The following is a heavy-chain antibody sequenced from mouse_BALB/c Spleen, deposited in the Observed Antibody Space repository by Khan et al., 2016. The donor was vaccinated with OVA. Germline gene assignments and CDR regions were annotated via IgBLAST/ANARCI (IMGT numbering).Heavy chain of an antibody. D-gene: IGHD4-1*01. V-gene: IGHV3-2*02. CDR2: ISYSGST. CDR1: GYSITSDYA. J-gene: IGHJ3*01. Sequence: EVQLQESGPGLVKPSQSLSLTCTVTGYSITSDYAWNWIRQFPGNKLEWMGYISYSGSTCYNPSLKSRFSISRDTSKNPSFLQLNSGTTEDTATYCCAMGRTYWGQGTLVTVSA. CDR3: AMGRTY.